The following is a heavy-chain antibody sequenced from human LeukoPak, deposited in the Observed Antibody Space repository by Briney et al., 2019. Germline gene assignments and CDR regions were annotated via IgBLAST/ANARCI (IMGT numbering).Heavy chain of an antibody. Sequence: SVKVSCKASGFTFTSSAVQWVRQARGRRLEWIGWIVVGSGNTNYAQMFQGRVTITRDMSTSTAYMELSSLRSEDTAVYYCAAPSRIQLGYWGQGTLVTVSS. J-gene: IGHJ4*02. D-gene: IGHD5-18*01. CDR1: GFTFTSSA. CDR2: IVVGSGNT. V-gene: IGHV1-58*01. CDR3: AAPSRIQLGY.